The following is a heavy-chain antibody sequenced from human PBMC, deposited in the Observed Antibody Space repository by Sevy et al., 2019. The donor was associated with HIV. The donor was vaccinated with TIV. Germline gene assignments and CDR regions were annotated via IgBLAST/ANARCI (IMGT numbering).Heavy chain of an antibody. D-gene: IGHD4-17*01. CDR1: GFTFGDHA. CDR2: IRSKTYGGTT. J-gene: IGHJ4*02. V-gene: IGHV3-49*03. CDR3: TRGATIYGDYGVDY. Sequence: GGSLRLSCTASGFTFGDHAMNWFRQAPGKGLEWVGFIRSKTYGGTTEYAASVKDRFTISRDDSKSIAYLQMNSLKTEDTAVYYCTRGATIYGDYGVDYWGQGTLVTVSS.